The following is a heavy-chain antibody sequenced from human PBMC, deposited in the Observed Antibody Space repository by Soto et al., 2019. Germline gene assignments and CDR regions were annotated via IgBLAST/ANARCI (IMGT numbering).Heavy chain of an antibody. CDR3: ARTPDY. D-gene: IGHD2-15*01. CDR2: INHSGST. V-gene: IGHV4-30-2*01. CDR1: GGSISSGGYS. J-gene: IGHJ4*02. Sequence: SETLSLTCAVSGGSISSGGYSWSWIRQPPGKGLEWIGEINHSGSTYYNPSLKSRVTISVDRSKNQFSLKLSSVTAADTAVYYCARTPDYWGQGTLVTVSS.